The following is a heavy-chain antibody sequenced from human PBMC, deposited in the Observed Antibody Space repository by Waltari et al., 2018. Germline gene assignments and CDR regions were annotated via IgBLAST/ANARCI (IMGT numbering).Heavy chain of an antibody. Sequence: EEHLLESGGGLAQPGGSLRLSCAASGFNFISYAMSWVRQAPGKGRGGFSGISDSGVITKYADSVKGRFTVSRDNSKNTVFLHLNSLRAEDTAIYYCARHLYSIDYLELAKWGQGTLVTVSS. CDR1: GFNFISYA. V-gene: IGHV3-23*01. CDR3: ARHLYSIDYLELAK. J-gene: IGHJ4*02. CDR2: ISDSGVIT. D-gene: IGHD3-22*01.